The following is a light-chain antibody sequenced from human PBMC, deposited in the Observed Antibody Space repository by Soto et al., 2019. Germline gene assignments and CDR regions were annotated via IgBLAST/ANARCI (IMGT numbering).Light chain of an antibody. CDR2: AAS. CDR3: QTYNLAPYT. CDR1: QGISNS. V-gene: IGKV1-27*01. J-gene: IGKJ2*01. Sequence: DIQMTQSPSSLSASVGDRVTITCRASQGISNSLAWYQQKPGKVPKLLIYAASTLQSGLPSRFNGSGSGTDFTLTISSLQPEDFATYFCQTYNLAPYTFGQGTKVAIK.